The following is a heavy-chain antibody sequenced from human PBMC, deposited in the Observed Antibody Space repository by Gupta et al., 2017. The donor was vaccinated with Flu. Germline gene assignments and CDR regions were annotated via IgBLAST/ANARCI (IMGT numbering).Heavy chain of an antibody. V-gene: IGHV3-21*01. D-gene: IGHD3-3*01. CDR2: ISSSSSYI. J-gene: IGHJ5*02. CDR3: ARKGIFGVVPSFDP. CDR1: GFTSSSYS. Sequence: EVQLVESGGGLVKPGGSLRLSCAASGFTSSSYSMNWVRQAPGKGLEWVSSISSSSSYIYYADSVKGRFTISRDNAKNSLYLQMNSLRAEDTAVYYCARKGIFGVVPSFDPWGQGTLVTVSS.